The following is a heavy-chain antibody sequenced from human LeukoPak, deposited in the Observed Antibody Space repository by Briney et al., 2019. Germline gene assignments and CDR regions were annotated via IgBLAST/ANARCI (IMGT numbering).Heavy chain of an antibody. V-gene: IGHV3-30*18. J-gene: IGHJ6*02. D-gene: IGHD3-16*01. Sequence: GGSLRLSCAASGFSFSNYGMHWVRQAPGKGLEWLAVISYDGSKKYYADSVEGRLTISRDNSKNTLYLQMSSLRAEDTALYYCAKEWPWDYFYYGMNVWGQGTTVTVSS. CDR1: GFSFSNYG. CDR3: AKEWPWDYFYYGMNV. CDR2: ISYDGSKK.